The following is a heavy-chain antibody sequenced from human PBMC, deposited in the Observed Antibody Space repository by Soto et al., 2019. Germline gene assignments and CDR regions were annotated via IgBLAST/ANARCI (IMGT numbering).Heavy chain of an antibody. J-gene: IGHJ4*02. V-gene: IGHV4-34*01. CDR2: INHSGST. D-gene: IGHD6-19*01. Sequence: QVQLQQWGAGLLKPSETLSLTCAVYGGSFSGYYWSRIRQPPGKGLEWIGEINHSGSTNYNPSLKRRVTISVDTSKNQFSLKLSSVTAADTAVYYCARGLLGLEEQWLVRRPFDYWGQGTLVTVSS. CDR3: ARGLLGLEEQWLVRRPFDY. CDR1: GGSFSGYY.